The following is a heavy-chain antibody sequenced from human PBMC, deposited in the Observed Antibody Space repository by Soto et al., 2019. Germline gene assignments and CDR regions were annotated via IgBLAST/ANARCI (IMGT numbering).Heavy chain of an antibody. V-gene: IGHV1-2*02. CDR3: ARPYCSSTSCYKASYYYGMDV. J-gene: IGHJ6*02. D-gene: IGHD2-2*02. CDR2: INPNSVGT. Sequence: ASVKVSCKASGYTFTGYYMHWVRQAPGQGLEWMGWINPNSVGTNYAQKFQGRVTMTRDTSISTAYMELSRLRSDDTAVYYCARPYCSSTSCYKASYYYGMDVWGQGTTVTVSS. CDR1: GYTFTGYY.